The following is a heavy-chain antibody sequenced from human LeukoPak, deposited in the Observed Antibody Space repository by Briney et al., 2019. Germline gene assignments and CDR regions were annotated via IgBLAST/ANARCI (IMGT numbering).Heavy chain of an antibody. CDR2: IIPIFGTA. D-gene: IGHD5-12*01. CDR1: GGTFISYA. Sequence: EASVTVSFKASGGTFISYASSWVRQAPGQGVEWRGGIIPIFGTANYAQKFQGRVTITTDESTSTAYMELSSLRSEDTAVYYCARDLGTYSGYRRARYYFDYWGQGALVTVSS. V-gene: IGHV1-69*05. CDR3: ARDLGTYSGYRRARYYFDY. J-gene: IGHJ4*02.